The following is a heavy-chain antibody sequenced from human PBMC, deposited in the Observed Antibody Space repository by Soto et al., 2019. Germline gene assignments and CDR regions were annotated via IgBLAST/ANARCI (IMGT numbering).Heavy chain of an antibody. Sequence: EVQLVQSGAEVKKPGESLKISCKGSGYSFSTYYIGWVRQMPGKGLECMGIIYPGDSDTIYSPSFQGQVLISVDKAISTAYLHWGSLESSDTAVYYCARGQTVGRTVGAFDIWGQGTVVTVPS. CDR2: IYPGDSDT. J-gene: IGHJ3*02. V-gene: IGHV5-51*01. D-gene: IGHD1-26*01. CDR3: ARGQTVGRTVGAFDI. CDR1: GYSFSTYY.